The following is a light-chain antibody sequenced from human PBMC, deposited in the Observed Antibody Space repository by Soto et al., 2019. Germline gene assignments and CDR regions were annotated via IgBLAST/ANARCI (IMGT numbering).Light chain of an antibody. CDR1: QSVSSN. Sequence: EIVMTQSPATLSVSTGERATLSCRASQSVSSNLAWYQQKPGQAPRLLIYGASTRATGIPARFSGSGSGTAFTLTISSLQSEDFAVYYCQQENNWPPNFGGGTKVEVK. CDR2: GAS. CDR3: QQENNWPPN. V-gene: IGKV3-15*01. J-gene: IGKJ4*01.